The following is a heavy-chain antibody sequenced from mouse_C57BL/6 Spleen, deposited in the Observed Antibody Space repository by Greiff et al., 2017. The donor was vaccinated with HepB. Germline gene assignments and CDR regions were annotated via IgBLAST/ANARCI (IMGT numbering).Heavy chain of an antibody. CDR2: IDPSDSYT. CDR3: ASGLSPFAY. J-gene: IGHJ3*01. D-gene: IGHD1-1*02. CDR1: GYTFTSYW. Sequence: QVQLKQPGAELVMPGASVKLSCKASGYTFTSYWMHWVKQRPGQGLEWIGEIDPSDSYTNYNQKFKGKSTLTVDKSSSTAYMQLSSLTSEDSAVYYCASGLSPFAYWGQGTLVTVSA. V-gene: IGHV1-69*01.